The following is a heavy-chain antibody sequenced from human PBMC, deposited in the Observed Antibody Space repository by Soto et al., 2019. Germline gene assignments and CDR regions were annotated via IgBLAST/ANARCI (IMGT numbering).Heavy chain of an antibody. CDR3: SRRGIQFFSFDN. J-gene: IGHJ4*02. CDR2: IKQDGREK. Sequence: LRLSCAASGFTFSSHSMSWARQAPGKGLEWVASIKQDGREKYYVDSVKGRFTISRDNAKNSLYLQMDSLRAEDTAVYYCSRRGIQFFSFDNWGQGDLVTVSS. V-gene: IGHV3-7*03. D-gene: IGHD1-26*01. CDR1: GFTFSSHS.